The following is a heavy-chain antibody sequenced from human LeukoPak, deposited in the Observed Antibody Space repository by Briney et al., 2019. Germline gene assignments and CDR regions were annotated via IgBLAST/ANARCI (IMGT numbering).Heavy chain of an antibody. J-gene: IGHJ4*02. CDR3: AKVLRGYSYVPLADYFDY. CDR1: GFTFSSYW. V-gene: IGHV3-7*03. CDR2: IKQDGSEK. Sequence: GGSLRLSCAASGFTFSSYWMSWVRQAPGKGLEWVANIKQDGSEKYYVDSVKGRFTISRDNAKNSLYLQMNSLRAEDTAVYYCAKVLRGYSYVPLADYFDYWGQGTLVTVSS. D-gene: IGHD5-18*01.